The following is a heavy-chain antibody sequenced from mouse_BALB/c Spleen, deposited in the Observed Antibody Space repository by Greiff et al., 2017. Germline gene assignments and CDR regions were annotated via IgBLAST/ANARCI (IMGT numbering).Heavy chain of an antibody. J-gene: IGHJ4*01. CDR3: NARRPYYEYDGAMDY. Sequence: VQLQQSGAELVRSGASVKLSCTASGFNIKDYYMHWVKQRPEQGLEWIGWIDPENGDTEYAPKFQGKATMTADTSSNTAYLQLSSLTSEDTAVYYCNARRPYYEYDGAMDYWGQGTSVTVSS. V-gene: IGHV14-4*02. CDR2: IDPENGDT. CDR1: GFNIKDYY. D-gene: IGHD2-4*01.